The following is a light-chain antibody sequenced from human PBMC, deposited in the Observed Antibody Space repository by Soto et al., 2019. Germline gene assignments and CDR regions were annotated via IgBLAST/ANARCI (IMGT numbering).Light chain of an antibody. V-gene: IGKV1-39*01. CDR1: QSISSY. CDR3: QQSYSTPYT. J-gene: IGKJ2*01. CDR2: AAS. Sequence: DIQMTQSPSSLSASVGDRVTITCRASQSISSYLNWYQQKPGKAPKPLIYAASSLQSGVPSRFSGRRSGTDFTHTNSSMQPEDFATDYCQQSYSTPYTLGQGTKLELK.